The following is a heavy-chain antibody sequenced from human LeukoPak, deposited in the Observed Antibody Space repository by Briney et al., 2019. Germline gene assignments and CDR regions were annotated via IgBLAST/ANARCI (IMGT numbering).Heavy chain of an antibody. J-gene: IGHJ4*02. D-gene: IGHD3-10*01. V-gene: IGHV1-69*06. CDR2: IIPIFGTA. Sequence: SVKVSCKASGGTFSSYAISWVRQAPGQGLEWMGGIIPIFGTANYAQKFQGRVTITADKSTSTAYMELSSLRSEDTAVYYCATRGGFGGILRGGPFDYWGQGTLVTVSP. CDR3: ATRGGFGGILRGGPFDY. CDR1: GGTFSSYA.